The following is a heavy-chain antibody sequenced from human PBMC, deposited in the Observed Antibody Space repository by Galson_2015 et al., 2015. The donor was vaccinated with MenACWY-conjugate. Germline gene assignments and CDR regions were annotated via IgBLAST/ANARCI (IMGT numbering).Heavy chain of an antibody. V-gene: IGHV6-1*01. CDR3: VREGYYFDY. CDR2: TYSRSQWYN. Sequence: CAISGDSVSSNSAAWNWIRQSPSRGLAWLGKTYSRSQWYNDYAVSVKRRITINPDTSNNQFSLQLNSVTPDDTAVYYCVREGYYFDYWGQVTLVTVSS. CDR1: GDSVSSNSAA. J-gene: IGHJ4*02.